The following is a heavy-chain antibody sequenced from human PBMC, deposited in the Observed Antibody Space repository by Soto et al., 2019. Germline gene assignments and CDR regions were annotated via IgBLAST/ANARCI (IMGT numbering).Heavy chain of an antibody. J-gene: IGHJ4*02. V-gene: IGHV3-23*01. CDR2: ISGSGGST. CDR1: GFTFSSYA. CDR3: AKGGALNIVVGPAYFDY. D-gene: IGHD2-2*01. Sequence: GGSLRLSCAASGFTFSSYAMSWVRQAPGKGLEWVSAISGSGGSTYYADSVKGRFTISRDNSKNTLYMQMNSLRADDTAVYYCAKGGALNIVVGPAYFDYWGQGTLVTVSS.